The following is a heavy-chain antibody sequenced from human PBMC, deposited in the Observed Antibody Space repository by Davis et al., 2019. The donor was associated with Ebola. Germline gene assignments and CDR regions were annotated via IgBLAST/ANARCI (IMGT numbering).Heavy chain of an antibody. D-gene: IGHD2-21*02. CDR1: AGSISSYY. V-gene: IGHV4-59*01. CDR2: IYYSGST. CDR3: AGGASHCWECFDS. Sequence: MPSETLSLTCTVSAGSISSYYWSWIRQPPGKGLEWIGYIYYSGSTNYNPSLKSRVTISVDTSKNHLPLRLNSVTAADTAVYYCAGGASHCWECFDSWGTGAPVTVSS. J-gene: IGHJ4*02.